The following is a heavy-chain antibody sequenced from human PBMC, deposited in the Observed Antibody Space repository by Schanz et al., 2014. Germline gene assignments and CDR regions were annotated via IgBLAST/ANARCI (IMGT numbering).Heavy chain of an antibody. CDR1: GFTLSNSD. J-gene: IGHJ6*02. CDR2: IGYLGDT. Sequence: EQLVESGGGLVKPGGSLRLSCAASGFTLSNSDMHWVRQGTGKGLEWVSTIGYLGDTYYPDSVKGRFTVSRDSGQNSLYLQMNSLRAGDTAVYYCARDFDDRRGYGSGYCLGDCMDVWGPGTTVTVSS. D-gene: IGHD3-10*01. CDR3: ARDFDDRRGYGSGYCLGDCMDV. V-gene: IGHV3-13*01.